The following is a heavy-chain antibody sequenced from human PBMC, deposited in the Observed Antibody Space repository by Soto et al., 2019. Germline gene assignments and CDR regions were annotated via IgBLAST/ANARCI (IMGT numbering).Heavy chain of an antibody. CDR2: ISYDGSNK. D-gene: IGHD2-8*01. CDR3: AKDIVLMTGFDY. J-gene: IGHJ4*02. CDR1: GSTFSSYG. Sequence: GGSLRLSCAASGSTFSSYGMHWVRQAPGKGLEWVAVISYDGSNKYYADSVKGRFTISRDNSKNTLYLQMNSLRAEDTAVYYCAKDIVLMTGFDYWGQGTLVTVSS. V-gene: IGHV3-30*18.